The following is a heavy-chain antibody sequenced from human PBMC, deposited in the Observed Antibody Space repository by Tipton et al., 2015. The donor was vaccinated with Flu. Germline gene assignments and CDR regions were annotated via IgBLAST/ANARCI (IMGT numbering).Heavy chain of an antibody. D-gene: IGHD4-23*01. V-gene: IGHV4-38-2*02. CDR1: GYSISSGYY. Sequence: TLSLTCTVSGYSISSGYYWGWIRQPPGKGLEWIGSIYHSGSTYYNPSLKSRVTISVDTSKNQFSLKLSSVTAADTAVYYCASSYYGGNFFLDYWGQGTLVTASS. J-gene: IGHJ4*02. CDR2: IYHSGST. CDR3: ASSYYGGNFFLDY.